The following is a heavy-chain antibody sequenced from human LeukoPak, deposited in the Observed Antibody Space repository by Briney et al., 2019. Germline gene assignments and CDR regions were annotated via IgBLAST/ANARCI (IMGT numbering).Heavy chain of an antibody. Sequence: GGSLRLSCAASGSTFSTYGIHWVRQAPGKGLEWVAFIRYDGSNKYYADSVKGRFTISRDNSKNTLYLQMNSLRAEDKAVYYCARGGYYNILTGYYNKLLAFDYWGQGTLVTVSS. D-gene: IGHD3-9*01. V-gene: IGHV3-30*02. CDR1: GSTFSTYG. J-gene: IGHJ4*02. CDR3: ARGGYYNILTGYYNKLLAFDY. CDR2: IRYDGSNK.